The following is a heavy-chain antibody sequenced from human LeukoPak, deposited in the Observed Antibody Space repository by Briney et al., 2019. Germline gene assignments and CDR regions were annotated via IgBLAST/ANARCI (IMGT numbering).Heavy chain of an antibody. CDR1: GFTFSRYA. CDR2: ISGSGGRT. J-gene: IGHJ4*02. D-gene: IGHD1-26*01. CDR3: AKGGESYRTGLDY. V-gene: IGHV3-23*01. Sequence: PGGSLRLSCAASGFTFSRYAMSWVRQAPGKGLEWVSAISGSGGRTYHADSVKGRFTISRDNSKNTLYLQMNSLRAEDTAVYYCAKGGESYRTGLDYWGKGTLVTVSS.